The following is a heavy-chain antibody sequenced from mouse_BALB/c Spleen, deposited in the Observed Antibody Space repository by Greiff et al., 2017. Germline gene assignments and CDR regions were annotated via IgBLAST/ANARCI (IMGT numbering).Heavy chain of an antibody. CDR2: IRNKANGYTT. CDR1: GFTFTDYY. Sequence: DVMLVESGGGLVQPGGSLRLSCATSGFTFTDYYMSWVRQPPGKALEWLGFIRNKANGYTTEYSASVKGRFTISRDNSQSILYLQMNTLRAEDSATYYSARDIYDGYYDAMDYWGQGTSVTVSS. CDR3: ARDIYDGYYDAMDY. J-gene: IGHJ4*01. V-gene: IGHV7-3*02. D-gene: IGHD2-3*01.